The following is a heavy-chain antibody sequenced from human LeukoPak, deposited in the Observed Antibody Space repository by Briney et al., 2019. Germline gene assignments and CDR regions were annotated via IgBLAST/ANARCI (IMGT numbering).Heavy chain of an antibody. CDR3: ARTYGDYDY. V-gene: IGHV1-8*01. J-gene: IGHJ4*02. CDR2: MNPKSGYT. Sequence: ASVKVSCKASGYTFINYDINWVRHAPGQGLEWMGWMNPKSGYTGYAQKFQGRVTMTMNTSITTAYMELSSLRSEDTAMYYCARTYGDYDYWGQGTLVTVSS. D-gene: IGHD4-17*01. CDR1: GYTFINYD.